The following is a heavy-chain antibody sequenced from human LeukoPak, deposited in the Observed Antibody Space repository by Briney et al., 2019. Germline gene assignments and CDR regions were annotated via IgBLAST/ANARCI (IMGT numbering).Heavy chain of an antibody. Sequence: GGSLRLSCAASGFTFSSYWMHWVRQDPGKGLVWVSRINTDGTTTTYADSVKGRFTISRGTAKNMLYLQMNSLRADDTAVYYCARGTLKTTVATYGFDIWGQGTMVTVSS. D-gene: IGHD4-17*01. V-gene: IGHV3-74*01. CDR3: ARGTLKTTVATYGFDI. J-gene: IGHJ3*02. CDR2: INTDGTTT. CDR1: GFTFSSYW.